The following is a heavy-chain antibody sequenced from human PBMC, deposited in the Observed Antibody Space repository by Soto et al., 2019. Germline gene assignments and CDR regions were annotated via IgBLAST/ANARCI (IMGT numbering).Heavy chain of an antibody. J-gene: IGHJ5*02. V-gene: IGHV4-59*08. Sequence: SETLSLTCTVSCGSISSYYWSWIRQPPGKGLEWIGYIYYSGSTNYNPSLKSRVTISVDTSKNQFSLKLSSVTAADTAVYYCARHVDYFVPWFDPWGQGTLVTVSS. CDR1: CGSISSYY. D-gene: IGHD4-17*01. CDR3: ARHVDYFVPWFDP. CDR2: IYYSGST.